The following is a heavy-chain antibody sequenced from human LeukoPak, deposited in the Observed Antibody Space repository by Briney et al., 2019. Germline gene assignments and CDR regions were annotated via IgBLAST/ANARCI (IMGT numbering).Heavy chain of an antibody. CDR2: IYYSGST. J-gene: IGHJ4*02. CDR3: ARGSFGDYPY. V-gene: IGHV4-59*01. CDR1: GGSISSYY. D-gene: IGHD4-17*01. Sequence: SETLSLTCTVSGGSISSYYWSWIRQPPGKGLEWIGYIYYSGSTNYNPSLKSRVTISVDTSKNQFSLKLSSVTAVDTAVYYCARGSFGDYPYWGQGTLVTVSS.